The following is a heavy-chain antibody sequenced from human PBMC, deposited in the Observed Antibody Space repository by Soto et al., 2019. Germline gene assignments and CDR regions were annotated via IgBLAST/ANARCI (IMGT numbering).Heavy chain of an antibody. CDR2: ISSNGGST. J-gene: IGHJ3*02. D-gene: IGHD2-21*01. CDR3: ARYSPVPRDAFDI. CDR1: GFTFSSYA. V-gene: IGHV3-64*01. Sequence: GGSLRLSCAASGFTFSSYAMSWVRQAPGKGLEYVSAISSNGGSTYYANSVKGRFTISRDNSKNTLYLQMGSLRAEDMAVYYCARYSPVPRDAFDIWGQGTMVTVSS.